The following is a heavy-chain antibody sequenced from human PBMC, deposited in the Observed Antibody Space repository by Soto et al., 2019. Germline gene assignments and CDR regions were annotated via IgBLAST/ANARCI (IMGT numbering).Heavy chain of an antibody. Sequence: SETLSLTCNMSGDSYSISTYSWSWIRQPPGKALQWIGFIYQSGVTSYNPSLASRVSISLDRSNNQCSLKLKSVTAADTAVYYCTRDGSPFALDVWGLGTSVTVSS. CDR2: IYQSGVT. CDR1: GDSYSISTYS. V-gene: IGHV4-30-2*01. CDR3: TRDGSPFALDV. J-gene: IGHJ6*02.